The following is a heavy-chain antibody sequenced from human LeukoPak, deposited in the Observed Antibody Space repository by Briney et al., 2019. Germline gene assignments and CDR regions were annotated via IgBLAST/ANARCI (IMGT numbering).Heavy chain of an antibody. D-gene: IGHD3-22*01. CDR2: IYTSGST. J-gene: IGHJ4*02. Sequence: SETLSLTCTVSGGSISSGSYYWSWIRQPAGKGLEWIGRIYTSGSTNYNPSLKSRVTMSVDTSKNQFSLKLSSVTAADTAVYYCARARPDYYDRPTFDYWGQGTLVTVSS. CDR3: ARARPDYYDRPTFDY. V-gene: IGHV4-61*02. CDR1: GGSISSGSYY.